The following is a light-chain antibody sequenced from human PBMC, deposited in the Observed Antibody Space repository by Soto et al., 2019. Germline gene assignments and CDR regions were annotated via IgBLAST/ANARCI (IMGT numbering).Light chain of an antibody. CDR1: SSDVGGYNY. CDR2: EVT. Sequence: QPVLTQPASVSGSPGQSITISCTGTSSDVGGYNYVSWYQQLPGKAPKLMIYEVTNRPSGISNRFSGSKSGNTASLTISGLQAEDEADYYCCSYTSSTTLVFGGGTQLTVL. J-gene: IGLJ3*02. V-gene: IGLV2-14*01. CDR3: CSYTSSTTLV.